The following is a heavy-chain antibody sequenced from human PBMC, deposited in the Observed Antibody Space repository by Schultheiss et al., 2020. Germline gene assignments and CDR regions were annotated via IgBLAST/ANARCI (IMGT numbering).Heavy chain of an antibody. V-gene: IGHV3-23*01. CDR3: AKESSSNYLGWFDP. CDR1: DFTFSNYA. CDR2: ISGSGGST. J-gene: IGHJ5*02. D-gene: IGHD3-22*01. Sequence: GGSLRLSCAASDFTFSNYAMNWVRQASGKGLEWVSSISGSGGSTYYADSVKGRFTISRDNSKNTLYLQMNSLRAEDTAIYYCAKESSSNYLGWFDPWGQGTLVTVSS.